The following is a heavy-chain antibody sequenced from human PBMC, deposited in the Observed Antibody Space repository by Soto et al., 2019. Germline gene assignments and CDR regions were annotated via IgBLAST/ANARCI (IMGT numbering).Heavy chain of an antibody. J-gene: IGHJ1*01. D-gene: IGHD6-25*01. V-gene: IGHV3-53*01. CDR3: ARDRVESGYPEHFQH. Sequence: EVQLVESGGGLIQPGGSLRLSCAASGFTVSSNYMSWVRQAPGKGLEWVSVVYSGGSTYYADSVKGRFTISRDNSKNTLYLQMNSLRAEDTAVYYCARDRVESGYPEHFQHGGQGTVVTVSS. CDR2: VYSGGST. CDR1: GFTVSSNY.